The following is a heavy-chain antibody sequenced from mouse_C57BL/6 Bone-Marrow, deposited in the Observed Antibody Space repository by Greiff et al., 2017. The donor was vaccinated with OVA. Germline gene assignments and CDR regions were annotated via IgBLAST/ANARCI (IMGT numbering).Heavy chain of an antibody. Sequence: EVQRVESGGGLVQPGGSLKLSCAASGFTFSDYYMYWVRQTPEKRLEWVAYISNGGGSTYYPDTVKGRFTISRDNAKNTLYLQMSRLKSEDTAMYYCARQGSSGYYAMDYWGQGTSVTVSS. V-gene: IGHV5-12*01. CDR3: ARQGSSGYYAMDY. CDR1: GFTFSDYY. D-gene: IGHD3-2*02. J-gene: IGHJ4*01. CDR2: ISNGGGST.